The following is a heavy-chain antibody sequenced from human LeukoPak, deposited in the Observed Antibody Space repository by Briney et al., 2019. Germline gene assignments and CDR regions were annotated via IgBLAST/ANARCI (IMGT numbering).Heavy chain of an antibody. Sequence: SETLSLTCAVSGGSIISGGYSWSWIRQPPGTGLEWIGYIYHSGSTYYNPSLKSRVTISVDRSKNQFSLKLGSVTAADTAVYYCARSVDGVLNDYWGQGTLVTVSS. D-gene: IGHD5-12*01. CDR1: GGSIISGGYS. J-gene: IGHJ4*02. CDR2: IYHSGST. V-gene: IGHV4-30-2*01. CDR3: ARSVDGVLNDY.